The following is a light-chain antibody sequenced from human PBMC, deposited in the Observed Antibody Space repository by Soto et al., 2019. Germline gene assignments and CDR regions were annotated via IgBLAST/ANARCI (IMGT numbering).Light chain of an antibody. CDR1: QDISTS. J-gene: IGKJ4*01. Sequence: DIQMTQSPSSVSASVGDRVTITCRASQDISTSLAWYQQKPGKAPNLLIYAASTLQSGVPSRFSGSGSGTDFTLTISSLQPEDFATYYCQQLNSYPLTFGGGTKVDI. CDR2: AAS. CDR3: QQLNSYPLT. V-gene: IGKV1-12*01.